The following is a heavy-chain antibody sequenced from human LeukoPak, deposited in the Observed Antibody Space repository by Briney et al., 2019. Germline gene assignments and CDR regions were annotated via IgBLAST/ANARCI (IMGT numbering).Heavy chain of an antibody. D-gene: IGHD3-3*01. CDR3: ASTYDFWSDLEY. CDR2: IKQDGSEK. J-gene: IGHJ4*02. V-gene: IGHV3-7*01. CDR1: GFTFSSYW. Sequence: PGGSLRLSSAASGFTFSSYWRSWVRQAPGKGLEWVANIKQDGSEKYYVDSVKGRFTISRDNAKNSLYLQMNSLRAEDTAVYYCASTYDFWSDLEYWGQGTLVTASS.